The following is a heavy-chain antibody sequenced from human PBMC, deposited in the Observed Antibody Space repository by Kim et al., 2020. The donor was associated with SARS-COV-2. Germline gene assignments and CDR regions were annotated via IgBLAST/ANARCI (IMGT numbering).Heavy chain of an antibody. CDR3: AKDRRPRPTVVTPSLLFYYYGMDV. V-gene: IGHV3-9*01. J-gene: IGHJ6*02. CDR2: ISWNSGSI. Sequence: GGSLRLSCAASGFTFDDYAMHWVRQAPGKGLEWVSGISWNSGSIGYADSVKGRFTISRDNAKNSLYLQMNSLRAEDTALYYCAKDRRPRPTVVTPSLLFYYYGMDVWGQGTTVTVSS. D-gene: IGHD4-17*01. CDR1: GFTFDDYA.